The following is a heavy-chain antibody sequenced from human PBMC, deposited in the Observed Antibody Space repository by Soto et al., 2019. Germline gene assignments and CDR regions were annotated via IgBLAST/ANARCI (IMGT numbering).Heavy chain of an antibody. J-gene: IGHJ5*02. CDR1: GFTFSSYW. Sequence: GGSLRLSCAASGFTFSSYWMSWVRQAPGKGLEWVANIKQDGSEKYYADSVKGRFTISRDNAKNSLHLQMNSLRAEDTAVYYCAQDLAIGYFAWTSWGQGILVTISS. CDR2: IKQDGSEK. V-gene: IGHV3-7*01. D-gene: IGHD3-9*01. CDR3: AQDLAIGYFAWTS.